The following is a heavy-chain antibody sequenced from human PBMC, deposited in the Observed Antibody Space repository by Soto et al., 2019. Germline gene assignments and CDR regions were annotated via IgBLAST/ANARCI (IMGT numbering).Heavy chain of an antibody. CDR3: AHGEYSTDGWCFFDY. Sequence: SGPTLVNPTQTLTLTCTLSGFSVPASGARVGWIRQPPGKALERLALIYWDDGKRYSPSLKNRITVTKDTLKNQVVLTMTNMEAADTGTYYCAHGEYSTDGWCFFDYWAQGTLVTVSS. J-gene: IGHJ4*02. CDR2: IYWDDGK. D-gene: IGHD2-8*01. V-gene: IGHV2-5*02. CDR1: GFSVPASGAR.